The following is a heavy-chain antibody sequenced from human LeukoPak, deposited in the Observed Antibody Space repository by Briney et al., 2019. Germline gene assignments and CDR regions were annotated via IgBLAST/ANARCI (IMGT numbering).Heavy chain of an antibody. CDR3: ARGTDIVVVPAARVPLRFDP. V-gene: IGHV4-34*01. Sequence: SETLSLTCAVYGVSFSGYYWSWLRQTPGKGLEWIGEINHSGSTNYNPSLKSRVTISVDTPKNQFSLKLSSVTAADTAVYYCARGTDIVVVPAARVPLRFDPWGQGTLVTVSS. CDR1: GVSFSGYY. J-gene: IGHJ5*02. D-gene: IGHD2-2*01. CDR2: INHSGST.